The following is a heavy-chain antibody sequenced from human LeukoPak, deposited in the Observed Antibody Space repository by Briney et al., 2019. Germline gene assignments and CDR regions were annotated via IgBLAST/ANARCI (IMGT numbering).Heavy chain of an antibody. CDR2: FDPEDGET. V-gene: IGHV1-24*01. Sequence: ASVKVSCKVSGYTLTELSMHWVRQAPGKGPEWMGGFDPEDGETIYAQKFQGRVTMTEDTSTDTAYMELSSLRSEDTAVYYCATFGIVVVTPDAFDIWGQGTMVTVSS. CDR3: ATFGIVVVTPDAFDI. J-gene: IGHJ3*02. CDR1: GYTLTELS. D-gene: IGHD3-22*01.